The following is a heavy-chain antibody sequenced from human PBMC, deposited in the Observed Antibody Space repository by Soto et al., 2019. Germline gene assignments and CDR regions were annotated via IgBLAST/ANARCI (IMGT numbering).Heavy chain of an antibody. J-gene: IGHJ4*02. V-gene: IGHV4-39*07. CDR2: IYYSGST. Sequence: SETLSLTCTVSGGSISSYYWGWIRQPPGKGLEWIGSIYYSGSTYYNPSLKSRVTISVDTSKNQFSLKLSSVTAADTAVYYCARGEIVAAIDYWGQGTLVTVSS. D-gene: IGHD5-12*01. CDR1: GGSISSYY. CDR3: ARGEIVAAIDY.